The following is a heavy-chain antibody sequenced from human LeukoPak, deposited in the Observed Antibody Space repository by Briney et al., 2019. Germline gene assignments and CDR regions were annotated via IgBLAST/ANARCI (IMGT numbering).Heavy chain of an antibody. CDR3: ARHLHVDIVATIFDY. CDR2: INHRGST. CDR1: GGSFSGYY. Sequence: PSETLSLTCGVYGGSFSGYYWSWIRQPPGKGLEWIGEINHRGSTNYNPSLKGRVIISVDTSKSQFSLRLTSVTAADTAVYYCARHLHVDIVATIFDYWGQGTLVTVSS. V-gene: IGHV4-34*01. D-gene: IGHD5-12*01. J-gene: IGHJ4*02.